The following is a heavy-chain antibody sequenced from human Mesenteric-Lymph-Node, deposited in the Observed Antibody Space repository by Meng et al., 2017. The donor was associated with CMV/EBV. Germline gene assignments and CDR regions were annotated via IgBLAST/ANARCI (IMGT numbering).Heavy chain of an antibody. V-gene: IGHV1-69*05. J-gene: IGHJ6*02. CDR3: ARDRNTIFGAVSCYGMDV. Sequence: SVKVSCKASGGTFSSYAISWVRQAPGQGLEWMGGIIPIFGTANYAQKFQGRVTITTDESTSTAYMELSSLRSDDSAVYYCARDRNTIFGAVSCYGMDVWGQGTTVTVSS. CDR2: IIPIFGTA. D-gene: IGHD3-3*01. CDR1: GGTFSSYA.